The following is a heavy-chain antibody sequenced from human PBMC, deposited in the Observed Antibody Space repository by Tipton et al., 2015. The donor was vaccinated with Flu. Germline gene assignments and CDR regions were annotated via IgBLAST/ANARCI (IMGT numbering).Heavy chain of an antibody. CDR2: ISGGGGIT. CDR1: GFTFSGSA. Sequence: SLRLSCAASGFTFSGSAMHWVRQAPGKGLEWVSVISGGGGITYYADSVKGRFTISRDNSKNMLYLQMNSLKADDTAVYFCAKVFRGWLQVNWYFEVWGRGTLVTVSS. V-gene: IGHV3-23*01. D-gene: IGHD5-24*01. CDR3: AKVFRGWLQVNWYFEV. J-gene: IGHJ2*01.